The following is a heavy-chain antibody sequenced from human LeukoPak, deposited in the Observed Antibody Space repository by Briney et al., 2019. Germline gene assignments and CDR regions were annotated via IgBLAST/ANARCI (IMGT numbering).Heavy chain of an antibody. Sequence: PGGSLRLSCAASGFTFSTYGMHWVRQAPGKGLEWVAVIWYDGSNKYYADSVKGRFTISKDNSKSTLYLQLNSLRAEDTAVYYCARGLSGSGSYYDYGMDVWGQGTAVTVSS. J-gene: IGHJ6*02. CDR2: IWYDGSNK. D-gene: IGHD3-10*01. V-gene: IGHV3-33*08. CDR3: ARGLSGSGSYYDYGMDV. CDR1: GFTFSTYG.